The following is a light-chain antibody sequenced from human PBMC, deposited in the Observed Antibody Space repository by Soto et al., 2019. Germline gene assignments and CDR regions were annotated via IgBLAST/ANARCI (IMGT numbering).Light chain of an antibody. CDR2: VAS. CDR3: QQSYRSPYT. V-gene: IGKV1-39*01. CDR1: QSISTF. J-gene: IGKJ2*01. Sequence: DIQVTQSPSSLSASIGDRVTITCRASQSISTFLNWYQQKPGQAPNLLIYVASNLQTGVPSRFSGSGAGTAFRLTNCCLQPEEVATYYCQQSYRSPYTFRQGTTLEIK.